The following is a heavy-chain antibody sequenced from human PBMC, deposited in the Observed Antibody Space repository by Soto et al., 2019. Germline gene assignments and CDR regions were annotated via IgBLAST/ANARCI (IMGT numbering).Heavy chain of an antibody. J-gene: IGHJ5*02. CDR3: VRIRYQLPSSVLWLDP. CDR1: GYSISSGYY. CDR2: IYHSGST. D-gene: IGHD3-16*01. V-gene: IGHV4-38-2*01. Sequence: SETLSLTCAVSGYSISSGYYWGWIRQPPGKGLEWIGSIYHSGSTYYNPSLKSRVTISVDTSKNQFSLKLSSVTAADKAVYFCVRIRYQLPSSVLWLDPWGQGTPVTVSS.